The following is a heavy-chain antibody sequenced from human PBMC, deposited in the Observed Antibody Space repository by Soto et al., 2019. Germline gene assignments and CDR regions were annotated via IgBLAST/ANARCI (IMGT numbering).Heavy chain of an antibody. D-gene: IGHD3-22*01. CDR1: GGSFSGYY. J-gene: IGHJ4*02. CDR3: ARGWAMIVPFDY. CDR2: INHSGST. V-gene: IGHV4-34*01. Sequence: TSETLSLTCAVYGGSFSGYYWSWIRQPPGKGLEWIGEINHSGSTNYNPSLKSRVTISVDTSKNQFSLKLSSVTAADTAVYYYARGWAMIVPFDYWGQGTLVTVSS.